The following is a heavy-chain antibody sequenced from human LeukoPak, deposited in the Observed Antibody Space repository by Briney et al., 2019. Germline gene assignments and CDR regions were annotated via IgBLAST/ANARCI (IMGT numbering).Heavy chain of an antibody. CDR3: ARVGVRGVNY. Sequence: SETLSLTCAVYGGSFSGDYWSWIRQPPGKGLEWIGEINHSGSTNYNPSLKSRVTISVDTSKNQFSLKSSSVPAADTAVYYCARVGVRGVNYWGQGTLVTVSS. V-gene: IGHV4-34*01. CDR1: GGSFSGDY. J-gene: IGHJ4*02. D-gene: IGHD3-10*01. CDR2: INHSGST.